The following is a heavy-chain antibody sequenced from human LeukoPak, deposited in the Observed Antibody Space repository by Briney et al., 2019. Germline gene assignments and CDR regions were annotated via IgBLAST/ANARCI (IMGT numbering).Heavy chain of an antibody. V-gene: IGHV3-21*01. CDR1: GFTFSSYS. CDR3: ARDYGWALDF. D-gene: IGHD6-19*01. CDR2: ISSSSSYI. Sequence: GGSLRLSCAASGFTFSSYSMNWVRQAPGKGLEWVSSISSSSSYIYYADSVRGRFTISRDNAKNSLYLQMNDLRDEDTAVYYCARDYGWALDFWGQGTRVTVSS. J-gene: IGHJ4*02.